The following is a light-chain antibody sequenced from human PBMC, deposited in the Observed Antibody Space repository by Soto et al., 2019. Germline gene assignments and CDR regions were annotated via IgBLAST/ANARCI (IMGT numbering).Light chain of an antibody. Sequence: SYELTQPPSVSVSPGQTASITCSGDQLGDKYACWYQQKPGQYPLLVIYQDSKRPSGIPERFSGSNSGNTDTLTISGSQAXXXADYYCQAWDSSTVVFGGGTKLTV. CDR3: QAWDSSTVV. CDR2: QDS. J-gene: IGLJ2*01. CDR1: QLGDKY. V-gene: IGLV3-1*01.